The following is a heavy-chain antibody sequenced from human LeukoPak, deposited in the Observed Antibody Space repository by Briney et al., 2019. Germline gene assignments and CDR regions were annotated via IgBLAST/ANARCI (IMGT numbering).Heavy chain of an antibody. CDR2: IYNSGNI. V-gene: IGHV4-59*08. CDR3: ARHAGYLDSSGSYYDVFDI. D-gene: IGHD3-22*01. Sequence: SETLSLTCAVYGGSFSGYYWSWIRQPPGKGLEWIGHIYNSGNINKNPYPTTRVIISQDKSQKQFSLKLNSMTAADTARHYCARHAGYLDSSGSYYDVFDIWGQGTMVTVSS. J-gene: IGHJ3*02. CDR1: GGSFSGYY.